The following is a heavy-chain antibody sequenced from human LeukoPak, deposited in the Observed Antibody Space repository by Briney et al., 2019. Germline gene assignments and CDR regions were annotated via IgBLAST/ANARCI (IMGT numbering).Heavy chain of an antibody. D-gene: IGHD3-10*01. CDR3: ARVMYYYGSPSPYYFDY. CDR1: GYSISSGCY. V-gene: IGHV4-38-2*02. CDR2: IYNSGTI. J-gene: IGHJ4*02. Sequence: PSETLSLTCTVSGYSISSGCYWGWIRQLPGQGLEWIGSIYNSGTIYYNTSLKSRGTISVDTSNNQFSLKLNSVTAADTAVYYCARVMYYYGSPSPYYFDYWGPGSLVTVSS.